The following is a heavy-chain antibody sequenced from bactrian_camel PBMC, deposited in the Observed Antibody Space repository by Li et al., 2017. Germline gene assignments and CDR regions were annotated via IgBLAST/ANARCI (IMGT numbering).Heavy chain of an antibody. CDR3: ARGRLPPSRLAIDWDRVGEYDY. V-gene: IGHV3S40*01. CDR2: IERGGGRT. J-gene: IGHJ4*01. CDR1: GFTSDDHD. D-gene: IGHD1*01. Sequence: VQLVESGGGLVQPGGSLRLSCTASGFTSDDHDMGWVRQAPGKGLEWVSSIERGGGRTYYADSVKGRFTVSQDTGKNTVYLQMDSLKPEDSARYYCARGRLPPSRLAIDWDRVGEYDYWGQGTQVTVS.